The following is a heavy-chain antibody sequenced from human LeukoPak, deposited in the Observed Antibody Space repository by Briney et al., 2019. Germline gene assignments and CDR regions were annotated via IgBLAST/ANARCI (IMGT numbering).Heavy chain of an antibody. CDR1: GFTFSSYA. J-gene: IGHJ4*02. CDR2: ISGSGGST. D-gene: IGHD6-13*01. V-gene: IGHV3-23*01. CDR3: AKSSSSWYRFDY. Sequence: GGSLRLSCAPSGFTFSSYAMSWVRQAPGKGLEWVSAISGSGGSTYYADSVKGRFTISRDNSKNTLYLQMNSLRAEDTAVYYCAKSSSSWYRFDYWGQGTLVTVSS.